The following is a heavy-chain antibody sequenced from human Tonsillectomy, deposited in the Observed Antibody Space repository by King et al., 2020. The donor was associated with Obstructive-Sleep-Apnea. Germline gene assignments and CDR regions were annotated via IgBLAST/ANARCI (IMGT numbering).Heavy chain of an antibody. CDR1: GYTFTTYA. CDR2: LNAGDGHK. V-gene: IGHV1-3*01. CDR3: ARDLGGSGTYPY. J-gene: IGHJ4*02. D-gene: IGHD3-10*01. Sequence: QLVQSGAEVKKPGASVKVSCKAAGYTFTTYAMHWVRQAPGQRLEWMGWLNAGDGHKKYSQKFQGRGTITSDTSASTAYMERSSLTSEETAVYYCARDLGGSGTYPYWGQGTLVTVSS.